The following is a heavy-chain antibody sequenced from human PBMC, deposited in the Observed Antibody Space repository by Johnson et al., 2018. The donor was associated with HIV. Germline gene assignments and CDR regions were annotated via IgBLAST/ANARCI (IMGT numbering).Heavy chain of an antibody. J-gene: IGHJ3*02. CDR2: INSDGSST. CDR3: ARDGGNGYGNDAFDI. V-gene: IGHV3-74*01. CDR1: GFTFSSYW. Sequence: VQLVESGGGLVQPGGSLRLSCAASGFTFSSYWMHWVRQAPGKGLVWVSRINSDGSSTSYADSAKGRFTISRDNAKNTLYLQMNSLRAEDAAVYYCARDGGNGYGNDAFDIWGQGTMVTVSS. D-gene: IGHD5-12*01.